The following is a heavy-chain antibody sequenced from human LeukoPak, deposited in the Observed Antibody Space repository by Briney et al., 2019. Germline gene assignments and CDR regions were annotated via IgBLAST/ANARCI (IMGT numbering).Heavy chain of an antibody. D-gene: IGHD4-17*01. V-gene: IGHV3-21*01. CDR2: ISSSSSYI. CDR1: GFTFSSYS. CDR3: VGDYVRHWFDP. Sequence: GGSLRLSCAASGFTFSSYSMNWVRQPPGKGLEWVSSISSSSSYIYYADSVKGRFTISRDNAKNSLYLQMNSLRAEDTAVYYCVGDYVRHWFDPWGQGTLVTVSS. J-gene: IGHJ5*02.